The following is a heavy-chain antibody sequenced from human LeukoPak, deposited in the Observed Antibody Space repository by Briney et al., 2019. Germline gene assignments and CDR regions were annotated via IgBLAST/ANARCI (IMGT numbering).Heavy chain of an antibody. CDR3: ATYTHWVAGDV. V-gene: IGHV3-21*01. CDR1: GFTFSSYS. D-gene: IGHD3-16*01. CDR2: VSTGGTYI. J-gene: IGHJ6*02. Sequence: GGSLRLSCAASGFTFSSYSMNWVRQAPGKGLEWVSSVSTGGTYIYYADSVKGRFTISRDNAQNSLYLQMNSLRAEDTAVYYCATYTHWVAGDVWGHGTTVTVSS.